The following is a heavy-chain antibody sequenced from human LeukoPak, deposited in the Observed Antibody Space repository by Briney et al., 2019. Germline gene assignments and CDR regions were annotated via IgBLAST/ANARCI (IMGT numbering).Heavy chain of an antibody. CDR3: AAGSSVDCSRTSCPPTDY. CDR1: GLTVSSNY. D-gene: IGHD2-2*01. CDR2: IYSGGST. J-gene: IGHJ4*02. Sequence: GGSLRLSCVASGLTVSSNYMSWVRQAPGKGLEWVSVIYSGGSTNYADSVKGRFSISRDNSKNTVYVQMSSLRGDDSGVYYCAAGSSVDCSRTSCPPTDYWGQGTLVTVSS. V-gene: IGHV3-66*01.